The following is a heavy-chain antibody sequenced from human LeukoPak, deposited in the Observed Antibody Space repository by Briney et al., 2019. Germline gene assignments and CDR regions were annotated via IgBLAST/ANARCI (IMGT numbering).Heavy chain of an antibody. V-gene: IGHV4-59*08. D-gene: IGHD6-19*01. CDR3: ARWYSSGWAFDY. J-gene: IGHJ4*02. CDR1: GGTISSYY. CDR2: IHYSGST. Sequence: PSETLSLTCTVSGGTISSYYWHWIRQPPAKGLEWIGYIHYSGSTKYNPSLRSRVTISVDTSKNQFSLKLSSVTAADTDVYYCARWYSSGWAFDYWGQGTLVTVSS.